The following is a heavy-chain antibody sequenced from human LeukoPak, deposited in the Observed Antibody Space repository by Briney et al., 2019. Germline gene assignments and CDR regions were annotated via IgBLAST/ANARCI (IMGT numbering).Heavy chain of an antibody. CDR3: ATIMDDFWSGYNPAPFDP. CDR1: GYTFTSYG. Sequence: ASVKVPCKASGYTFTSYGISWVRQAPGQGLEWMGWISAYNGNTNYAQKLQGRVTMTTDTSTSTAYMELRSLRSDDTAVYYCATIMDDFWSGYNPAPFDPWGQGTLVTVSS. CDR2: ISAYNGNT. V-gene: IGHV1-18*01. D-gene: IGHD3-3*01. J-gene: IGHJ5*02.